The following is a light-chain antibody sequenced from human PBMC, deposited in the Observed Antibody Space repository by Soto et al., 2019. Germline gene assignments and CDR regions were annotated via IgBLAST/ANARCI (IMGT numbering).Light chain of an antibody. Sequence: DIVMTQSPLSLSVTPGEPASISCRSSQSLLFSNGANYLDWYLQKPGQSTQLLIYLGSNRASGVPDRFSGSGSATDFTLKISRVEAEDVGIYYCMQALQTPLTFGGGTKVEIK. J-gene: IGKJ4*01. CDR1: QSLLFSNGANY. CDR3: MQALQTPLT. V-gene: IGKV2-28*01. CDR2: LGS.